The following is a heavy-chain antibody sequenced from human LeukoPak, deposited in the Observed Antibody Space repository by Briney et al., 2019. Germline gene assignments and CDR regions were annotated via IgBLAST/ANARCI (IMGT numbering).Heavy chain of an antibody. D-gene: IGHD3-22*01. Sequence: GGSLRLSCAASGFTFSSYSMNWVRQAPGKGLEWVSYISSSSGTIYYADSVKGRFTISRDNAKNSLYLQMNSLRAGDTAVYYCARGSPDYYDSSGYYYGFFDYWGQGTLVTVSS. V-gene: IGHV3-48*01. J-gene: IGHJ4*02. CDR3: ARGSPDYYDSSGYYYGFFDY. CDR1: GFTFSSYS. CDR2: ISSSSGTI.